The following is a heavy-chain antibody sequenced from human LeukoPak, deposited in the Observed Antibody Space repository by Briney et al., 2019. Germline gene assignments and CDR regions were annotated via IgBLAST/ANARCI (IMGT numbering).Heavy chain of an antibody. J-gene: IGHJ4*02. Sequence: PSETLSLTCTVSGGSISSSSYYWGWIRQPPGKGLEWIGSIYYSGSTYYNPSLKSRVTISVDTSKNQFSLKLSSVTAADTAAYYCARLYYDILTGPDYWGQGTLVTVSS. V-gene: IGHV4-39*01. CDR1: GGSISSSSYY. CDR3: ARLYYDILTGPDY. D-gene: IGHD3-9*01. CDR2: IYYSGST.